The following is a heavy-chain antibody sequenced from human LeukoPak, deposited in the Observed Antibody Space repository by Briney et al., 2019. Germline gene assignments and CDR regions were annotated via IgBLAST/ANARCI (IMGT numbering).Heavy chain of an antibody. V-gene: IGHV3-21*01. CDR1: GFTLSGYA. D-gene: IGHD4-23*01. J-gene: IGHJ4*02. CDR2: IDTTSNYI. CDR3: ARAEPNSPYDH. Sequence: GGSLRLSCAASGFTLSGYAMHWVRQAPGKGLEWVSSIDTTSNYIYYADSVKGRFTISRDNARNSLYLQMNSLTADDTAVYYSARAEPNSPYDHWGQGTLVTVSS.